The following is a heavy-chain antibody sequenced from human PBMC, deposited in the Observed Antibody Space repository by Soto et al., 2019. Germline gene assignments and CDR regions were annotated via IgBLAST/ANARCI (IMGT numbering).Heavy chain of an antibody. D-gene: IGHD1-26*01. J-gene: IGHJ6*02. Sequence: GASVKVSCKVSGYTVSELSIHWVRQAPGKGLEWLGGVDPEDGETVYAQKFQGRVTMTEDTSTDTAYMELSGLRPEDSAVYYCAKEGGIATLGRVHGLYYYYPLDVWGQGNTVTV. CDR3: AKEGGIATLGRVHGLYYYYPLDV. CDR1: GYTVSELS. CDR2: VDPEDGET. V-gene: IGHV1-24*01.